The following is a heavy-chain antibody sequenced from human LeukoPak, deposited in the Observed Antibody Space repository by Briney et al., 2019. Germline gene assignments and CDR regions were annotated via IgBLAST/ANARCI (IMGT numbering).Heavy chain of an antibody. CDR3: ARGNYDSSGYPYYYGMDV. J-gene: IGHJ6*02. V-gene: IGHV4-34*01. CDR1: GGSFSGYY. Sequence: SETLSLTCAVYGGSFSGYYWSWIRQPPGKGLEWIGEINHSGSTNYNPSLKSRVTISVDTSKNQFSLKLSSVTAADTAVYYCARGNYDSSGYPYYYGMDVWGQGTTVTVSS. D-gene: IGHD3-22*01. CDR2: INHSGST.